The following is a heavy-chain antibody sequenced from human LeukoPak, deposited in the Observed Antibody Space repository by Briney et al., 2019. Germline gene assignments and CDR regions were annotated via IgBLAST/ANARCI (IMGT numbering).Heavy chain of an antibody. D-gene: IGHD3-3*01. V-gene: IGHV3-7*01. CDR3: ARIYDEDAFDI. J-gene: IGHJ3*02. CDR2: IRQDGSEK. Sequence: GGSLRLSCAASGFTFSSYWMSWVRQAPGKGLEWVANIRQDGSEKYYVDSVKGRFTISRDNAKNSLYLQMNSLRAEDTAVYYCARIYDEDAFDIWGQGTTVTVSS. CDR1: GFTFSSYW.